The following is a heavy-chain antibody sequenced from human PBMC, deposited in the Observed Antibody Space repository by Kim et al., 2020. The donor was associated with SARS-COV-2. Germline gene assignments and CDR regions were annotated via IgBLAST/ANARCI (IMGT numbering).Heavy chain of an antibody. CDR2: ISSSGSTI. CDR1: GFTFSDYY. V-gene: IGHV3-11*01. D-gene: IGHD3-22*01. CDR3: ARDPLQETQYYYDSSGPEDY. Sequence: GGSLRLSCAASGFTFSDYYMSWIRQAPGKGLEWVSYISSSGSTIYYADSVKGRFTISRDNAKNSLYLQMNSLRAEDTAVYYCARDPLQETQYYYDSSGPEDYWGQGTLVTVSS. J-gene: IGHJ4*02.